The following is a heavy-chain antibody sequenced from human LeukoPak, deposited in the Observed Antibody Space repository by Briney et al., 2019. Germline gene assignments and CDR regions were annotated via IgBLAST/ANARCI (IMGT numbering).Heavy chain of an antibody. CDR2: IYHSGST. Sequence: PSGTLSLTCAVSGGSISSSNWWSWVRQPPGKGLEWIGEIYHSGSTNYNPSLKSRVTISVDTSKNQFSLKLSSVTAADTAVYYCARKSITIFGVVIKPFDYWGQGTLVTVSS. CDR3: ARKSITIFGVVIKPFDY. V-gene: IGHV4-4*02. J-gene: IGHJ4*02. D-gene: IGHD3-3*01. CDR1: GGSISSSNW.